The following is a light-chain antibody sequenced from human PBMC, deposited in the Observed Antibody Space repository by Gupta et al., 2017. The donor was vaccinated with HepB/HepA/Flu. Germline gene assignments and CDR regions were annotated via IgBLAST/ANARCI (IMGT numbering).Light chain of an antibody. CDR3: QLRSNWPT. CDR1: QSVGKY. Sequence: ELVLTQSPATLSLSPGERATLSCWASQSVGKYLAWYQQKPGKAPRLLMYDASKRATGIPARFSGSGSVTYFTLTISSLEPEDFAIYYCQLRSNWPTFGGGTKVEIK. CDR2: DAS. J-gene: IGKJ4*01. V-gene: IGKV3-11*01.